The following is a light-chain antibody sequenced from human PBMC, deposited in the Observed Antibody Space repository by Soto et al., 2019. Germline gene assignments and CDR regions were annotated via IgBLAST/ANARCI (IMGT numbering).Light chain of an antibody. Sequence: HSALTQPASVSGSPGQSITISCAGTSSDVGAYNYVSWFQQHPGKVPKLIIYDVSDRPSGVSDRFSGSKSGNTASLTISGLQAEDEADYYCGSYTTSNTMIFGGGTQLTVL. CDR3: GSYTTSNTMI. CDR1: SSDVGAYNY. CDR2: DVS. V-gene: IGLV2-14*01. J-gene: IGLJ2*01.